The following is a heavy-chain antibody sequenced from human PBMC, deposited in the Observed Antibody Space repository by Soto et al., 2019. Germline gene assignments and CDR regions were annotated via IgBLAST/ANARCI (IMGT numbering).Heavy chain of an antibody. CDR2: IYHSGST. J-gene: IGHJ5*02. V-gene: IGHV4-30-2*01. CDR3: ARVNNHNWFDP. CDR1: GGSISSGGYS. Sequence: QLQLQESGSGLVKPSQTLSLTCAVSGGSISSGGYSWSWIRQPPGKGLEWIGYIYHSGSTYYNPSLKSRVTISVDSSKNQSSLKLRSVPAAHTAVYYCARVNNHNWFDPWGQGTLVTVSS. D-gene: IGHD1-20*01.